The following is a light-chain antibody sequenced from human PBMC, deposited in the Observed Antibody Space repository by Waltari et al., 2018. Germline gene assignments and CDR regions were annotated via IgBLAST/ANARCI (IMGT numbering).Light chain of an antibody. CDR1: QSVGRT. Sequence: EIVLPQSPGTLSLSPGARAALSCRASQSVGRTLAWYQQKPGQAPRLLIYGASNRATGIPDRFSGSGSGTDFSLTISGLEPEDFAVYYCQHYVRLPATFGQGTKVEIK. V-gene: IGKV3-20*01. CDR3: QHYVRLPAT. CDR2: GAS. J-gene: IGKJ1*01.